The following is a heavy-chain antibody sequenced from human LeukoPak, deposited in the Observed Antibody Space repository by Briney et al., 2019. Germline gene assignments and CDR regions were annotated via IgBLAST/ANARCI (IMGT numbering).Heavy chain of an antibody. CDR1: GGTFSSYA. J-gene: IGHJ6*02. Sequence: SVTVSCKASGGTFSSYAISWVRQAPGQGLEWMGGIIPIFGTANYAQKFQGRVTITADESTSTAYMELSSLRSEDTAVYYCARVVFGVVRDYYYYGMDVWGQGTTVTVSS. CDR3: ARVVFGVVRDYYYYGMDV. D-gene: IGHD3-3*01. V-gene: IGHV1-69*13. CDR2: IIPIFGTA.